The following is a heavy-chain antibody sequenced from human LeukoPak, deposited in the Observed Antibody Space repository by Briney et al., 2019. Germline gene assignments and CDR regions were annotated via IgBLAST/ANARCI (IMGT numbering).Heavy chain of an antibody. V-gene: IGHV3-48*01. D-gene: IGHD6-13*01. Sequence: GGSLRLSCAASGFTFSSYSMNWVRQAPGKGLEWVSYISSSSSTIYYADSVKGRFTISRDNAKNSLYLQMNSLRAEDTAVYYCATIAAAGYGPFDYWGQGTLVTVSS. CDR2: ISSSSSTI. CDR3: ATIAAAGYGPFDY. J-gene: IGHJ4*02. CDR1: GFTFSSYS.